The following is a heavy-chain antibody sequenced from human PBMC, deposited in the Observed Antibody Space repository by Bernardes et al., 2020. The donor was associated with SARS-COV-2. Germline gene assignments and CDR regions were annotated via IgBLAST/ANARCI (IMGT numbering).Heavy chain of an antibody. J-gene: IGHJ3*02. CDR3: ARALGAFDAFDI. CDR1: GFTFSDYY. D-gene: IGHD1-26*01. V-gene: IGHV3-11*01. CDR2: ISSSGSTI. Sequence: GGSLRLSCAASGFTFSDYYMSWIRQAPGKGLEWVSYISSSGSTIYYADSVKGRFTISRDHAKNTLYLQMNGLRAEDTAVYYCARALGAFDAFDIWGQGTMVTVSS.